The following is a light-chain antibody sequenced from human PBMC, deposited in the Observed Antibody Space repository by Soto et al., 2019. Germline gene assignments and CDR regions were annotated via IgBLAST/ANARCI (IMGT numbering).Light chain of an antibody. Sequence: QSALTQPPSASGSPGQSVTISCTGTSSDVGCYNFVSWYQHHPGKAPKLIIYEVNKRPSGVPNRFSGSKSDNTASLTVSGLQAEDEGDYYCHSYAGSNIYVFGTGTKLTVL. V-gene: IGLV2-8*01. CDR1: SSDVGCYNF. J-gene: IGLJ1*01. CDR3: HSYAGSNIYV. CDR2: EVN.